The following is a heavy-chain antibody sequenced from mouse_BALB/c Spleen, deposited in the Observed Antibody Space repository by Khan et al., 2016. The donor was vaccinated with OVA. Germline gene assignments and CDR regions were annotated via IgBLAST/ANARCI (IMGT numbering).Heavy chain of an antibody. V-gene: IGHV5-6*01. J-gene: IGHJ3*01. CDR1: GFTFSTYG. CDR2: IISDGYYP. CDR3: ASHLTGAFAY. Sequence: VQLKQSGGDLVKPGGSLRLSCAASGFTFSTYGMSWVRQFPDKRLEWVATIISDGYYPYYPATLKGRFTISRNNAENTLYLQMSSLKSEDTAIYYCASHLTGAFAYWGQGTLVTVSA. D-gene: IGHD4-1*01.